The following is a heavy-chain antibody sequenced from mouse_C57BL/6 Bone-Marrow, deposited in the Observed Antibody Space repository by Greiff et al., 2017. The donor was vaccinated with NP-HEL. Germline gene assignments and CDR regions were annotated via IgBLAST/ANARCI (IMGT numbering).Heavy chain of an antibody. CDR2: IYPRSGNT. J-gene: IGHJ3*01. Sequence: QVQLQQSGAELARPGASVKLSCKASGYTFTSYGISWVKQRTGQGLEWIGEIYPRSGNTYYNEKFKGKATLTADKSSSTAYMELRSLTSEDSAVYVCARWEDGYYLGFAYWGQGTLVTVSA. CDR3: ARWEDGYYLGFAY. V-gene: IGHV1-81*01. CDR1: GYTFTSYG. D-gene: IGHD2-3*01.